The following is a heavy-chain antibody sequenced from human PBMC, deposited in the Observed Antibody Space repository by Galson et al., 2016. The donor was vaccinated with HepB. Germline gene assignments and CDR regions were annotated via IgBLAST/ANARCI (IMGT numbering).Heavy chain of an antibody. CDR2: IKEDGTDT. CDR3: ATTFWSGPY. V-gene: IGHV3-7*01. J-gene: IGHJ4*02. D-gene: IGHD3-3*01. Sequence: SLRLSCAASGFTFNAYWMTWVRQTPGKGLEWLANIKEDGTDTPYLDSVKDRFTISRDNAKKSLYLQMNSLRVEDTAVYYCATTFWSGPYWGQGTLVTVSS. CDR1: GFTFNAYW.